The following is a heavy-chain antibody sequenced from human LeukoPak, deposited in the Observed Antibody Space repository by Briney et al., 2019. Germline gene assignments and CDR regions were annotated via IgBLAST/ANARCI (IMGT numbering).Heavy chain of an antibody. Sequence: GGSLRLSCAASGFTFSSYSMNWVRQAPGKGLEWVSSISSSSSYIYYADSVKGRFTISRDNAKNSLYLQMNSLRAEDTAVYYCARGGQLVGNFYYYYMDVWGKGTTVTVSS. CDR1: GFTFSSYS. D-gene: IGHD6-6*01. CDR3: ARGGQLVGNFYYYYMDV. V-gene: IGHV3-21*01. CDR2: ISSSSSYI. J-gene: IGHJ6*03.